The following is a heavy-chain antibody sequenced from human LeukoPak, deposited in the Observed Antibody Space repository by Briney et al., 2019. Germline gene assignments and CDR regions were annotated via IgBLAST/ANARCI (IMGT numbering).Heavy chain of an antibody. CDR2: VSHDGSIK. CDR3: ARAREPYYDSTRIFDF. Sequence: GRSLRLSCAASGLTFSSYAMHRFRQAPGKGIKWVAVVSHDGSIKYYADSVKGRFTISRDNSKSTLYLQMNSLRAEDTAVYYCARAREPYYDSTRIFDFWGQVTLVAVSS. V-gene: IGHV3-30*17. D-gene: IGHD3-22*01. CDR1: GLTFSSYA. J-gene: IGHJ4*02.